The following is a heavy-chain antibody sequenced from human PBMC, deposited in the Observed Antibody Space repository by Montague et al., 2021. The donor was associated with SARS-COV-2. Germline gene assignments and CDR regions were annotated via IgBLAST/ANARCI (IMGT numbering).Heavy chain of an antibody. V-gene: IGHV3-48*03. D-gene: IGHD3-3*01. CDR2: ISSSGSTI. CDR1: GFTFSGYE. J-gene: IGHJ6*03. Sequence: SLRLSCAASGFTFSGYEMNLVRQAPGKGLEWVSYISSSGSTIYYADSVKGRFTISRDNAKNSLYLQMNSLRAEDTAVYYCAREKARITIFGAPRGYMDVWGKGTTVTVSS. CDR3: AREKARITIFGAPRGYMDV.